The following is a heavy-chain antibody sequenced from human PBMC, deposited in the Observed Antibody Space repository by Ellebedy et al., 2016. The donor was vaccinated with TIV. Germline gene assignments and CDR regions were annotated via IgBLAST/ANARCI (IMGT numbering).Heavy chain of an antibody. V-gene: IGHV1-18*01. CDR2: ISPYNDNT. CDR1: GYTFTRYG. J-gene: IGHJ6*02. Sequence: AASVKVSCKASGYTFTRYGITWVRQATGQGLEWMGWISPYNDNTNYARNVQGRVTMTTDTSTSTAYMELWSLRSDDTAVYYCAREGPDTRIKMLRGGLDGVDVWGQGTTVTVSS. CDR3: AREGPDTRIKMLRGGLDGVDV. D-gene: IGHD3-10*01.